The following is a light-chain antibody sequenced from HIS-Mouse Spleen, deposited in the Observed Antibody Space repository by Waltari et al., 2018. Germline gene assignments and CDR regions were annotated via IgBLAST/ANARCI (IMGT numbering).Light chain of an antibody. CDR3: QQYYSYPYT. CDR2: AAS. Sequence: AIRMTQSPSSFSASTGDRVTIPCRASPGISSYLAWYQQKPGKAPKLLIYAASTLQSGVPSRFSGSGSGTDFTLTISCLQSEDFATYYCQQYYSYPYTFGQWTKLEIK. V-gene: IGKV1-8*01. J-gene: IGKJ2*01. CDR1: PGISSY.